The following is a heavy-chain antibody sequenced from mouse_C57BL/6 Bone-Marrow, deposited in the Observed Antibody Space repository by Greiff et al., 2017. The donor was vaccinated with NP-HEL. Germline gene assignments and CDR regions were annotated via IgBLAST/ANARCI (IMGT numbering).Heavy chain of an antibody. CDR3: ARLSTLPYYDYDGCYFDY. V-gene: IGHV5-6*01. CDR1: GFTFSSYG. CDR2: ISSGGSYT. Sequence: EVMLVESGGDLVKPGGSLKLSCAASGFTFSSYGMSWVRQTPDKRLEWVATISSGGSYTYYPDSVKGRFTISRDNAKNTLYLQMSSLKSEDTAMYYCARLSTLPYYDYDGCYFDYWGQGTTLTVSS. J-gene: IGHJ2*01. D-gene: IGHD2-4*01.